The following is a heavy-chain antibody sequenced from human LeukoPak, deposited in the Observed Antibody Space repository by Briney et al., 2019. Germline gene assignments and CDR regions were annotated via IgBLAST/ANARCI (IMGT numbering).Heavy chain of an antibody. Sequence: PGGSLRLSCVASGFTFSNYVMNWVRQAPGKGLEWVSAISGSGDRTFDADSVKGRFTISRDNSKNTLYLQMNSLRAEDTAVYYCAKDGGSVSYSWFDFWGQGTLVTVSS. D-gene: IGHD1-26*01. CDR1: GFTFSNYV. V-gene: IGHV3-23*01. CDR3: AKDGGSVSYSWFDF. J-gene: IGHJ4*02. CDR2: ISGSGDRT.